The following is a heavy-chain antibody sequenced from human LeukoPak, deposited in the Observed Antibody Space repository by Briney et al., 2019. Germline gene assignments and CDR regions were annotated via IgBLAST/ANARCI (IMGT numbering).Heavy chain of an antibody. CDR1: GFTFSSYS. D-gene: IGHD6-19*01. CDR2: ISSSSSYI. Sequence: GGSLRLSCAASGFTFSSYSMNWVRQAPGEGLEWVSSISSSSSYIYYADSVKGRFTISRDNAKNSLYLQMNSLRAEDTAVYYCARESASSSWQWLSDIWGQGTMVTVSS. J-gene: IGHJ3*02. V-gene: IGHV3-21*01. CDR3: ARESASSSWQWLSDI.